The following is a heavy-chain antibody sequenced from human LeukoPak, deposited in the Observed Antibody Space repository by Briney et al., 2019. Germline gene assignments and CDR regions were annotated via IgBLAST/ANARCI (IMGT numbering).Heavy chain of an antibody. CDR2: IYTSGST. CDR3: ARDLSRGITMVRGVYYYYYYMDV. J-gene: IGHJ6*03. CDR1: GGSISSYY. V-gene: IGHV4-4*07. Sequence: SETLSLTCTVSGGSISSYYWSWIRQPAGKGLEWIGRIYTSGSTNYNPSLKSRVTMSVDTSKNQFSLKLSSVTAADTAVYYCARDLSRGITMVRGVYYYYYYMDVWGKGTTVTISS. D-gene: IGHD3-10*01.